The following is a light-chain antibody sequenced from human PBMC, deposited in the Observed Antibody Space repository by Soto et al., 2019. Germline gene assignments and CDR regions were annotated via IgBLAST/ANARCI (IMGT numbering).Light chain of an antibody. J-gene: IGKJ5*01. CDR1: QCLLHITGETF. Sequence: DVVMTQTPLSLSVAPGQPTSITGKSSQCLLHITGETFLFWYLQKPGQSPQLLIYEVSTRVSGVPDRFSGSGSGTDFTLEISRVETDDVGIYYCMQSTQLPPTFGQGTRLEIK. CDR3: MQSTQLPPT. V-gene: IGKV2D-29*02. CDR2: EVS.